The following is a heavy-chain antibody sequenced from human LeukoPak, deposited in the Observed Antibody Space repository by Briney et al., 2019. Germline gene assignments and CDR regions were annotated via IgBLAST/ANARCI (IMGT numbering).Heavy chain of an antibody. CDR2: ISAYNGNT. CDR1: GYTFTSYG. Sequence: ASVKVSCKASGYTFTSYGISWVRQAPGQGLEWMGWISAYNGNTNYAQKLQGRVTMTTDTSPSTAYMELRSLRSDDTAVYYCARELYCGGDCSTSFDYWGQGTLVTVSS. V-gene: IGHV1-18*01. J-gene: IGHJ4*02. CDR3: ARELYCGGDCSTSFDY. D-gene: IGHD2-21*02.